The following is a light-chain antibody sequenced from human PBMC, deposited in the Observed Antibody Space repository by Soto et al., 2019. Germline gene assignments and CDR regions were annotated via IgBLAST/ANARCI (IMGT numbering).Light chain of an antibody. V-gene: IGLV2-14*01. CDR3: SSYTTSSSYV. CDR2: DVT. J-gene: IGLJ1*01. CDR1: SSDVGGYIY. Sequence: VLTQPASVSGSPGQSITISCTGTSSDVGGYIYVSWYQQHPGKAPKLMIYDVTSRPSGVSYRFSGSKSGNTASLTISGLQAEDEADYYCSSYTTSSSYVFGTGTKVTVL.